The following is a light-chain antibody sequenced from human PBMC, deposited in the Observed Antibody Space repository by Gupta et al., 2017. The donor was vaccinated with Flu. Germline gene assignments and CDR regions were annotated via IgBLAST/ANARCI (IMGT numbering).Light chain of an antibody. Sequence: QSVLTQPPSASGTPGQRVTISCSGSSSNIGSNFVYWYQQLPGTAPKLLTYRINQRPSGVPDRFSGSRSGTSASLAISGLRSEDEADYYCAAWDDSLSGSYVFGSGTKVTVL. CDR1: SSNIGSNF. V-gene: IGLV1-47*01. J-gene: IGLJ1*01. CDR2: RIN. CDR3: AAWDDSLSGSYV.